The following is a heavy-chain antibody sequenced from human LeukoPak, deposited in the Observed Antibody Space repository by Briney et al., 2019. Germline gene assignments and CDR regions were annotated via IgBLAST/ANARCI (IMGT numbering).Heavy chain of an antibody. V-gene: IGHV3-23*01. CDR2: ISDTGGNT. Sequence: PGGSLRLSCAASGFTFSTYAMSWVRQTPERGLEWVSAISDTGGNTFYADSVKGRFTISRDNSKNTLYLQMNSLRAEDTAIYYGAKGQPNDYWAREPWSPSPQ. D-gene: IGHD1-14*01. CDR3: AKGQPNDY. J-gene: IGHJ4*02. CDR1: GFTFSTYA.